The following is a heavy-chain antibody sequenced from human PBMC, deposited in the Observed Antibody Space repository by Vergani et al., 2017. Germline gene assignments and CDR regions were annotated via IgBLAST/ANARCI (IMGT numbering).Heavy chain of an antibody. CDR3: ARDRPRYSYGCLLGY. J-gene: IGHJ4*02. CDR1: GFTFDDYA. D-gene: IGHD5-18*01. V-gene: IGHV3-9*01. CDR2: ISWNSGST. Sequence: VQLVESGGGVVQPGGSLRLSCAASGFTFDDYAMHWVRQAPGKGLEWVSGISWNSGSTGYADSVKGRFTISRDNSKNTLYLQMNSLRAEDTAVYYCARDRPRYSYGCLLGYWGQGTLVTVSS.